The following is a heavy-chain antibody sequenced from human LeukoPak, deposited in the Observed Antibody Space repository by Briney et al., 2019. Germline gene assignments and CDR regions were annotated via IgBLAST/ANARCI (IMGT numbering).Heavy chain of an antibody. J-gene: IGHJ4*02. V-gene: IGHV3-48*02. CDR3: ARDEYYYDSSGSKARLESFDY. CDR1: GFTFSSYS. Sequence: GGSLRPSCAASGFTFSSYSMNWVRQAPGKGLEWVSYISSSSSTIYYADSVKGRFTISRDNAKNSLYLQMNSLRDEDTAVHYCARDEYYYDSSGSKARLESFDYWGQGTLVTVSS. D-gene: IGHD3-22*01. CDR2: ISSSSSTI.